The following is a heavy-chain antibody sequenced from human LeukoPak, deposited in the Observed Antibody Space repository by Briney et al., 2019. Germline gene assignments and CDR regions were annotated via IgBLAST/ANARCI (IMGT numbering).Heavy chain of an antibody. CDR2: IYYSGST. CDR3: ARAWGAGGNDY. D-gene: IGHD3-16*01. J-gene: IGHJ4*02. Sequence: SETLSLTCTVSGGSISSGDYYWSWIRQPPGKGLEWIGYIYYSGSTYYNPSLKSRVTISVDTSKNQFSLKLSPVTAADTAVYYCARAWGAGGNDYWGQGALVTVSS. V-gene: IGHV4-30-4*08. CDR1: GGSISSGDYY.